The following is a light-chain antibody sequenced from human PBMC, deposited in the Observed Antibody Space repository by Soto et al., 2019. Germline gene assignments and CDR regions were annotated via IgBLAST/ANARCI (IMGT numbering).Light chain of an antibody. Sequence: QSVLTQPRSVSGSPGQSVTISCTGSSSDVGGYDFVSWYQQHPGKAPKLMLYDVTKRPSGVPDRFSGSKSGNSASLTISGLRPEDEAEYYCCSYAGSDNHMVFGGGTKVTVL. J-gene: IGLJ2*01. CDR1: SSDVGGYDF. CDR2: DVT. V-gene: IGLV2-11*01. CDR3: CSYAGSDNHMV.